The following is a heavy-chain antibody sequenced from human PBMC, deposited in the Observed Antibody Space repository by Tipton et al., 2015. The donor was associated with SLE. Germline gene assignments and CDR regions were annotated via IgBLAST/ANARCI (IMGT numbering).Heavy chain of an antibody. J-gene: IGHJ6*02. Sequence: LRLSCTVSGGSVNSNSHSWGWIRQSPGKGLEWIGHVYYSGYTYYNPSLKSRVAISLASSKNQFSLKLSSVTAADTAVYYCARVQEGGYYFYGMDVWGQGTTVTVSS. CDR1: GGSVNSNSHS. CDR3: ARVQEGGYYFYGMDV. V-gene: IGHV4-39*07. CDR2: VYYSGYT. D-gene: IGHD3-16*01.